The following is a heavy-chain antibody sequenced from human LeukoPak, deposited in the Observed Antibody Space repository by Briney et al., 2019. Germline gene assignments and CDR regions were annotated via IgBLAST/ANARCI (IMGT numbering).Heavy chain of an antibody. CDR3: ARGGAAAGRWGHDY. Sequence: SETLSLTCAVYGGSFSGYYWSWIRQPPGKGLEWTGEINHSGSTNYNPSLKSRVTISVDTSKNQFSLKLSSVTAADTAVYYCARGGAAAGRWGHDYWGQGALVTVSS. J-gene: IGHJ4*02. V-gene: IGHV4-34*01. D-gene: IGHD6-13*01. CDR1: GGSFSGYY. CDR2: INHSGST.